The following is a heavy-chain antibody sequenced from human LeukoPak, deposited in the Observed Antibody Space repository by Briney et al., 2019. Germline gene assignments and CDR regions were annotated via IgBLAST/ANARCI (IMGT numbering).Heavy chain of an antibody. CDR3: ARDTYSSSPGRPLGGYYYYMDV. CDR1: GGTFSSYA. D-gene: IGHD6-6*01. J-gene: IGHJ6*03. Sequence: SVTLSCKASGGTFSSYAISWVRQAPGQGLEWMGGIIPIFGTANYAQKFQGRVTITTDESTSTAYMELSSLRSEDTAVYYCARDTYSSSPGRPLGGYYYYMDVWGKGTTVTVSS. V-gene: IGHV1-69*05. CDR2: IIPIFGTA.